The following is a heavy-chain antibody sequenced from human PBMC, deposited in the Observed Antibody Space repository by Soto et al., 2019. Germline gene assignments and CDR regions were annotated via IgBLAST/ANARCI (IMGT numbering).Heavy chain of an antibody. V-gene: IGHV1-18*04. CDR2: ISAYNGNT. J-gene: IGHJ4*02. CDR1: GYTFTSYG. Sequence: ASVKVSCKASGYTFTSYGISWVRQAPGQGLEWMGWISAYNGNTNYAQKLQGRVTMTTDTSTSTAYMELRSLRSDDTAAYYCATANTYYYDSSGYYFDYWGQGTLVTVSS. D-gene: IGHD3-22*01. CDR3: ATANTYYYDSSGYYFDY.